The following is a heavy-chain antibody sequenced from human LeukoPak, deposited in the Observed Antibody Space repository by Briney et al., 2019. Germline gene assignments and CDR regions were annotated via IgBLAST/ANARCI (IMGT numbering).Heavy chain of an antibody. Sequence: PSETLSLTCTVSGGSISSYYWSWIRQPPGKGLEWIGYMYYSGSTNYNPSLKSRVTISVDTSKNQFSLKLSSVTAADTAVYYCARDRHYYDSSGYYFDYWGQGTLVTVSS. CDR2: MYYSGST. J-gene: IGHJ4*02. CDR1: GGSISSYY. D-gene: IGHD3-22*01. CDR3: ARDRHYYDSSGYYFDY. V-gene: IGHV4-59*01.